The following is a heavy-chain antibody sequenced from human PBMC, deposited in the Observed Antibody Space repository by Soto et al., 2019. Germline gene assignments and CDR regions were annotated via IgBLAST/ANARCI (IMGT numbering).Heavy chain of an antibody. CDR1: GFSLSTSGVG. D-gene: IGHD6-19*01. J-gene: IGHJ4*02. CDR2: IYWDDDK. Sequence: QITLKESGPTLVKPTQTLTLTCTFSGFSLSTSGVGVGWIRQPPGKALEWLALIYWDDDKRYSPSLKSRLTITKDTSKKQMVLTMTNMDPVDTATYYCAHRMVAGTFDYWGQGTLVTVSS. V-gene: IGHV2-5*02. CDR3: AHRMVAGTFDY.